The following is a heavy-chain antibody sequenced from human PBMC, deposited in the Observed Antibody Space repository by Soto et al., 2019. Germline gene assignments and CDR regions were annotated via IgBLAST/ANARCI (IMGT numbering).Heavy chain of an antibody. CDR1: GYTFTSYY. D-gene: IGHD2-2*03. J-gene: IGHJ6*02. Sequence: QVQLVQSGAEVKKPGASVKVSCKASGYTFTSYYMHWVRQAPGQGLEWMGIINPSGGSTSYAQKSQGRVTMTRDTSTSTVYMELSSLRSEDTAVYYCARDGYCSSTSCYPLYYGMDVWGQGTTVTVSS. CDR2: INPSGGST. CDR3: ARDGYCSSTSCYPLYYGMDV. V-gene: IGHV1-46*01.